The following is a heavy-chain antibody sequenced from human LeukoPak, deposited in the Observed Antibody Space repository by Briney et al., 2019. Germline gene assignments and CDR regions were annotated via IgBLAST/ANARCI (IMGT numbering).Heavy chain of an antibody. D-gene: IGHD3-3*01. V-gene: IGHV3-9*03. CDR1: GFTFDDYA. J-gene: IGHJ4*02. CDR2: ISWNSGSI. Sequence: GGSLRLSCAASGFTFDDYAMHWVRQAPGKGLEWVSGISWNSGSIGYADSVKGRFTISRDNAKNSLYLQMNSLRAEDMALYYCAKDRFLVPNGYFDYWGQGTLVTVSS. CDR3: AKDRFLVPNGYFDY.